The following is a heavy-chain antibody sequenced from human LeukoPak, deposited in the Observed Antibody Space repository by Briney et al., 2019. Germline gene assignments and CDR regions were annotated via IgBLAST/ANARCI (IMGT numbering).Heavy chain of an antibody. V-gene: IGHV1-2*02. D-gene: IGHD4-17*01. CDR3: ARVAVTVTTPGRRYYFDY. CDR2: INPNSGGT. Sequence: VASVKVSCKASGYTLTGYYMHWVRQAPGQGLEWMGWINPNSGGTNYAQKFQGRVTMTRDTSISTAYMELSRLRSDDTAVYYCARVAVTVTTPGRRYYFDYWGQGTLVTVSS. CDR1: GYTLTGYY. J-gene: IGHJ4*02.